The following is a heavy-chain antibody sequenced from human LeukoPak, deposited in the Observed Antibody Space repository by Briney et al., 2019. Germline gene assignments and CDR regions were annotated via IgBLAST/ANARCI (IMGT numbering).Heavy chain of an antibody. CDR2: INPNSGGT. D-gene: IGHD3-10*01. J-gene: IGHJ4*02. CDR1: GGTFSSYA. CDR3: ARGDRGIYYGSGSYLVGGH. V-gene: IGHV1-2*02. Sequence: ASVKVSCKASGGTFSSYAISWVRQAPGQGLEWMGWINPNSGGTNYAQKFQGRVTMTRDTSISTAYMGLSRLRSDDTAVYYCARGDRGIYYGSGSYLVGGHWGQGTLVTVSS.